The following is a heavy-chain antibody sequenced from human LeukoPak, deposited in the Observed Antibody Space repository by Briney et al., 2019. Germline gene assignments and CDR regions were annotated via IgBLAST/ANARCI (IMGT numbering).Heavy chain of an antibody. CDR2: ISSSSSHT. CDR3: ARNPAAGTLDY. D-gene: IGHD6-13*01. V-gene: IGHV3-11*06. Sequence: PGGSLRLSCAASGFTFNGFYMSRIRQAPGKGLEWVSFISSSSSHTNYADSVKGRFTISRDNAKNSLFLQMHSLRVEDTAVYYCARNPAAGTLDYWGQGTLVTVSS. J-gene: IGHJ4*02. CDR1: GFTFNGFY.